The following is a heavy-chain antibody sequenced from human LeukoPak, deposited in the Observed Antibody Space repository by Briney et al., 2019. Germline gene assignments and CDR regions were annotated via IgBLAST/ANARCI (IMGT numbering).Heavy chain of an antibody. J-gene: IGHJ3*02. CDR2: ISTYNGNT. Sequence: ASVKVSCKASGYTFTSYGISWVRQAPGQGLEWMGWISTYNGNTNYPQKLQGRVTMTTDTSTYTAYMELRSLRSDDTAVYYCARENTAMVKAFDIWGQGTMVTVSS. D-gene: IGHD5-18*01. CDR3: ARENTAMVKAFDI. CDR1: GYTFTSYG. V-gene: IGHV1-18*01.